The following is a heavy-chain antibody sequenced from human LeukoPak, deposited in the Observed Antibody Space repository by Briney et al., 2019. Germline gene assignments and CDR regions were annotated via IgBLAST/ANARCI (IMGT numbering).Heavy chain of an antibody. V-gene: IGHV3-30*04. J-gene: IGHJ6*02. D-gene: IGHD3-3*01. CDR3: AREKVVGITIFGVVITPYYYYYGMDV. Sequence: GRSLRLSCAASGFTFSSYAMHWVRQAPGKGLEWVAVISYDGSNKYYADSVKGRFTISRDNSKNTLYLQMNSLRAEDTAVYYCAREKVVGITIFGVVITPYYYYYGMDVWGQGTTVTVSS. CDR1: GFTFSSYA. CDR2: ISYDGSNK.